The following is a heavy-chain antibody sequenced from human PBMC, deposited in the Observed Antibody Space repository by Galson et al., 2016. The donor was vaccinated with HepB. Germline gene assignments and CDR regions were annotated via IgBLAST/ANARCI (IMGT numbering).Heavy chain of an antibody. CDR2: ISYDGGLK. J-gene: IGHJ5*02. Sequence: LSLTCTVSGGSISSYGMHWVRQAPGKGLEWVAAISYDGGLKYYADSVEGRFTISRDNSKNTLYLQMNSLRAEDTAVYYCAKAADYYDSSGYYYLNWFDPWGQGTLVTVSS. CDR3: AKAADYYDSSGYYYLNWFDP. CDR1: GGSISSYG. V-gene: IGHV3-30*18. D-gene: IGHD3-22*01.